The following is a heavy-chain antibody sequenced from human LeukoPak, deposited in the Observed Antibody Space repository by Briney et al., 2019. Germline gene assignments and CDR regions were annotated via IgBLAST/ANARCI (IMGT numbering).Heavy chain of an antibody. J-gene: IGHJ4*02. Sequence: GGSLRLSCAASGFTFSSYWMSWVRPAPGKGLEWVANIKQDGSEKYYVDSVKGRFTISRDNAKNSLYLQMNSLRTEDTAVYYCARECNGDYDYRGQGTLVTVYS. CDR2: IKQDGSEK. V-gene: IGHV3-7*01. D-gene: IGHD4-17*01. CDR1: GFTFSSYW. CDR3: ARECNGDYDY.